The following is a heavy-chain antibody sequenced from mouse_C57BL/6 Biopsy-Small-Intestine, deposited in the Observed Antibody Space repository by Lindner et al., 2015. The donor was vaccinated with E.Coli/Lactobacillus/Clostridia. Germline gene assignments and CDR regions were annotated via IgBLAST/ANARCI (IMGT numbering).Heavy chain of an antibody. Sequence: VQLQESGAELVKPGASVKISCKASGYAFSSYWMNWVKQRPGKGLEWIGQIYPGDGGTNYNGKFKGKATLTADKSSSTAYMQLSSLTSEDSAVYFCARGDSSGYPWFAYWGQGTLVTVSA. CDR2: IYPGDGGT. CDR3: ARGDSSGYPWFAY. J-gene: IGHJ3*01. CDR1: GYAFSSYW. V-gene: IGHV1-80*01. D-gene: IGHD3-2*02.